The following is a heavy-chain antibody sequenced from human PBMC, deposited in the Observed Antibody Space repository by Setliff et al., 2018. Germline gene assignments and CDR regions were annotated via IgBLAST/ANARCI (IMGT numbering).Heavy chain of an antibody. CDR2: IHGDGVTT. Sequence: HPGGSLRLSCEASGFAFSSFWLHWVRQAPGKGLVWVARIHGDGVTTTYTESVKGRFTISRDNAKSTVFLQMDSLRDEDTGVYYCARATKLWFGGPPVEYFQEWGRGTLVTVSS. CDR3: ARATKLWFGGPPVEYFQE. D-gene: IGHD3-10*01. CDR1: GFAFSSFW. V-gene: IGHV3-74*03. J-gene: IGHJ1*01.